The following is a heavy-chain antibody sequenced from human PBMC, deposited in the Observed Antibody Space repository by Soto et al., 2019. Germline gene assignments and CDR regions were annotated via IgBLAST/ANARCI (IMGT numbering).Heavy chain of an antibody. V-gene: IGHV4-59*08. CDR3: GMSKFYCGGDSPFFSR. CDR1: GGSISSYY. CDR2: IYYSGST. Sequence: SETLSLTCTVSGGSISSYYWSWIRQPPGKGLEWIGYIYYSGSTNYNPSLKSRVTISVDTSTNQFSLKLSSVTAADTAGYYSGMSKFYCGGDSPFFSRWARGTRLPVSS. J-gene: IGHJ4*02. D-gene: IGHD2-21*01.